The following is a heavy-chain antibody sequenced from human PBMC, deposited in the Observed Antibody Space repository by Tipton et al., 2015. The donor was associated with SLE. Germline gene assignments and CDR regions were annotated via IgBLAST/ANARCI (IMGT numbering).Heavy chain of an antibody. J-gene: IGHJ3*02. Sequence: QLVQSGAEVKKPGASVKVSCKASGYTFTGYYMHWVRQAPGQGLEWMGRINPNSGGTNYAQKFQGRVTITADESTSTAYMELSSLRSEDTAVYYCARGSFGAFDIWGQGTMVTVSS. V-gene: IGHV1-2*06. CDR1: GYTFTGYY. CDR2: INPNSGGT. D-gene: IGHD3-16*01. CDR3: ARGSFGAFDI.